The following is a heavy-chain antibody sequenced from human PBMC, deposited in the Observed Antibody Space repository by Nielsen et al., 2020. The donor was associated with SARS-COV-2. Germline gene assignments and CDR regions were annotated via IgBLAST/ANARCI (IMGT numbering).Heavy chain of an antibody. J-gene: IGHJ4*02. CDR1: GGSISSSSYY. D-gene: IGHD5-18*01. V-gene: IGHV4-39*01. Sequence: GSLRLSCTVSGGSISSSSYYWGWIRQPPGKGLEWIGSIYYSGSTYYNPSLKSRVTISVDTSKNQFSLKLSSVTAADTAVYYCAKTVDTAMVPFDYWGQGTLVTVSS. CDR2: IYYSGST. CDR3: AKTVDTAMVPFDY.